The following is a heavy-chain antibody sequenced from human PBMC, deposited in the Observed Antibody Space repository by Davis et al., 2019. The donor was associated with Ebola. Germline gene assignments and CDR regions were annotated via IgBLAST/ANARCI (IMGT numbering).Heavy chain of an antibody. V-gene: IGHV3-21*01. Sequence: GESLKISCAASGFTFTSACMNWVRQAPGKGLEWVSSISSSSSYIYYADSVKGRFTISRDNAKNSLYLQMNSLRAEDTAVYYCARPQYDYGDYFNYYYGMDVWGKGTTVTVSS. CDR2: ISSSSSYI. D-gene: IGHD4-17*01. J-gene: IGHJ6*04. CDR1: GFTFTSAC. CDR3: ARPQYDYGDYFNYYYGMDV.